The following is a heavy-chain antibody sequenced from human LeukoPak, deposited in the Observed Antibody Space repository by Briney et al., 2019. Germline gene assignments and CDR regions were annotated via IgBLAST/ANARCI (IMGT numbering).Heavy chain of an antibody. CDR1: GGSISSYY. CDR3: ARDSSGYSFDY. V-gene: IGHV4-59*01. Sequence: SETLSLTCTVSGGSISSYYWSWIRQPPGKGLEGIGYIYYSGSTNYNPSLKSRVTISVDTSKNQFSLKLSSVTAADTAVYYCARDSSGYSFDYWGQGTLVTVSS. CDR2: IYYSGST. D-gene: IGHD3-22*01. J-gene: IGHJ4*02.